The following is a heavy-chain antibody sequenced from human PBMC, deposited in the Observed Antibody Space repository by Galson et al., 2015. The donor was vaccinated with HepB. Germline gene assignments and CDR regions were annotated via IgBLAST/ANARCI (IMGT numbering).Heavy chain of an antibody. V-gene: IGHV3-23*01. CDR3: AKDLGYCSSTSCYYDY. J-gene: IGHJ4*02. CDR1: GFTFSSYA. Sequence: SLRLSCAASGFTFSSYAMSWVRQAPGKGLEWVSAISGSGGSTYYADSEKGRFTISRDNSKNTLYLQMNSLRAEDTAVYYCAKDLGYCSSTSCYYDYWGQGTLVTVSS. D-gene: IGHD2-2*01. CDR2: ISGSGGST.